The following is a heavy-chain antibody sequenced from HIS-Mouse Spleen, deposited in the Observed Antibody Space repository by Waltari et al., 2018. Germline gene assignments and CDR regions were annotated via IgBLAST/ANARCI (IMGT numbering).Heavy chain of an antibody. J-gene: IGHJ2*01. D-gene: IGHD6-13*01. CDR3: AREIPYSSSWYDWYFDL. CDR1: GGSISSSSYY. Sequence: QLQLQESGPGLVKPSENLSLTCTVSGGSISSSSYYWGWIRQPPGKGLEWIGSIYYSGSTYYNPSLKRRVTISVDTSKNQFSLKLSSVTAADTAVYYCAREIPYSSSWYDWYFDLWGRGTLVTVSS. V-gene: IGHV4-39*07. CDR2: IYYSGST.